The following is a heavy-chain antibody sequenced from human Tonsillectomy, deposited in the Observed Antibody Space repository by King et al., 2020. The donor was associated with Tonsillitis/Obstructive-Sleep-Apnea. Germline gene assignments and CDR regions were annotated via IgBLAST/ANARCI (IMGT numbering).Heavy chain of an antibody. CDR1: GGTFSSYA. CDR2: IIPIFGTA. Sequence: QLVQSGAEVKKPGSSVKVSCKASGGTFSSYAISWVRQAPGQGLEWMGGIIPIFGTANYAQKFQGRVTITADESTSTAYMELSSLKSEDTAVYYCARDNSSSWHITNWYFDLWGRGTLVTVSS. D-gene: IGHD6-13*01. V-gene: IGHV1-69*01. CDR3: ARDNSSSWHITNWYFDL. J-gene: IGHJ2*01.